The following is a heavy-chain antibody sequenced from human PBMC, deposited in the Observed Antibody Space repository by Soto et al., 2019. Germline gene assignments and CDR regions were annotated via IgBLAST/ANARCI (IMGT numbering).Heavy chain of an antibody. CDR1: GLSVNSTNFY. CDR2: IYHTGTT. V-gene: IGHV4-39*02. CDR3: ARVDSTMVLPFFDY. J-gene: IGHJ4*02. Sequence: PSETLSLTCTVCGLSVNSTNFYGGWIRQPPGKGLEWIANIYHTGTTYYNPSLKSRVTISVDTSKNHFSLRLTSVTAADTAVYYCARVDSTMVLPFFDYWGQGTLVTVSS. D-gene: IGHD5-18*01.